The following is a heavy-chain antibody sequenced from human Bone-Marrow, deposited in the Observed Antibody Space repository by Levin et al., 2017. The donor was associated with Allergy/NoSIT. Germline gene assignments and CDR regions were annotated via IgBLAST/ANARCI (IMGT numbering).Heavy chain of an antibody. V-gene: IGHV3-23*01. CDR1: GFTFTDYA. CDR2: INENGAYT. CDR3: AKRASTSTTWAWDY. Sequence: PGGSLRLSCAVSGFTFTDYAMTWVRQAPGRGLEWVSAINENGAYTAYADSVKGRFTISRDNSKYMLYLHMNSLRAEDTALYYCAKRASTSTTWAWDYWGQGSLVTVSS. D-gene: IGHD4-17*01. J-gene: IGHJ4*02.